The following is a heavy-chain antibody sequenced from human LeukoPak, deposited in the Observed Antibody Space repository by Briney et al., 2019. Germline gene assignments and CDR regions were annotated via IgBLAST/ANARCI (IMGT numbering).Heavy chain of an antibody. V-gene: IGHV1-69*05. CDR1: GGTFSSYA. J-gene: IGHJ4*02. CDR3: ARAVLWIRRLYYFDY. Sequence: SVKVSCKASGGTFSSYAISWVRQAPGQGLEWMGGIIPIFGTANYAQKFQGRVTITTDESTSTAYMELSSLRSEDTAVYYCARAVLWIRRLYYFDYWGQGTLVTVSS. CDR2: IIPIFGTA. D-gene: IGHD5-18*01.